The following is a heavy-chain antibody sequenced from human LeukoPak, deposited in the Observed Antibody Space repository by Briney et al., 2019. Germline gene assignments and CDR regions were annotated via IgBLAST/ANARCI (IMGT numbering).Heavy chain of an antibody. J-gene: IGHJ4*02. CDR3: ARDRLGAEYDY. CDR2: IKQDGSEK. CDR1: GFTFTTYW. D-gene: IGHD3-16*01. Sequence: GGSLRHSCEASGFTFTTYWMAWVRPAPGGGVEWVANIKQDGSEKYYVDSVKGRFTISRDNTTKSLYLQMSSLRADDTAVYYCARDRLGAEYDYWGQGTLVAVSS. V-gene: IGHV3-7*01.